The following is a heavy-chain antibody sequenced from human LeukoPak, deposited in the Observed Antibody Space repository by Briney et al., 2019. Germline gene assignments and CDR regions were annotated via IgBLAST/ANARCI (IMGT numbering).Heavy chain of an antibody. V-gene: IGHV5-51*01. CDR2: IYPDDSDS. J-gene: IGHJ3*01. Sequence: GESLKISCKGSGYSFPNYWIGWVRQMPGKGLEWMGVIYPDDSDSRYSPSFQGQVTISADKSISTAYLQWSSLKASDSAMFYCARGRHTNNKVESFDVWGQGTLVTVSS. CDR3: ARGRHTNNKVESFDV. CDR1: GYSFPNYW. D-gene: IGHD1/OR15-1a*01.